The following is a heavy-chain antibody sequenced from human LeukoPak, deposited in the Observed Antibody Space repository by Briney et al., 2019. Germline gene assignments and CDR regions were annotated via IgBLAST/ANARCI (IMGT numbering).Heavy chain of an antibody. CDR2: INPNSGGT. CDR3: TAVIPAGGKT. CDR1: GYTFTGYY. J-gene: IGHJ5*02. V-gene: IGHV1-2*02. Sequence: ASVRVSRKASGYTFTGYYMHWVRQAPGQGLEWMGWINPNSGGTNYAQKFQGRVTMTRDTSISTVYMELSRLISDDTAVYYCTAVIPAGGKTWGQGPLVPVSS. D-gene: IGHD6-13*01.